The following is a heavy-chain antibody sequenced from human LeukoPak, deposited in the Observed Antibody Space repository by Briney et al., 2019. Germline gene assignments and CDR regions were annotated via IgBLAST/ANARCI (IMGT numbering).Heavy chain of an antibody. CDR3: ARDLARRVTSGAIDI. D-gene: IGHD2-21*02. CDR1: GYTFTGYY. CDR2: INPNSGGT. V-gene: IGHV1-2*02. Sequence: ASVKVSCKASGYTFTGYYMHWVRQAPGQGLEWMGWINPNSGGTNYAQKFQGRVTMTRDTSISTAYMELSRLRSDDTAVYYCARDLARRVTSGAIDIWGQGTMVTVSS. J-gene: IGHJ3*02.